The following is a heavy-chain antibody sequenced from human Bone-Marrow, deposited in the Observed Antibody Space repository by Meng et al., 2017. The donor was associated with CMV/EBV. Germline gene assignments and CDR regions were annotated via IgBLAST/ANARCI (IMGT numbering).Heavy chain of an antibody. CDR1: GFTFGGHG. D-gene: IGHD3-9*01. V-gene: IGHV3-33*01. Sequence: LSCVASGFTFGGHGMHWVRQAPGKGLEWVAVIWYDGSKKNYADSVKGRFTISRDNSRNTLFLQMDSLRAEDTAVYYCARFTTGYLFDYWGQGTLVTVSS. CDR2: IWYDGSKK. J-gene: IGHJ4*02. CDR3: ARFTTGYLFDY.